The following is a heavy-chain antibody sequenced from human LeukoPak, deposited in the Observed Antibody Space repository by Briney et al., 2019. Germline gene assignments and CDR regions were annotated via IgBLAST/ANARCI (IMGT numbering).Heavy chain of an antibody. Sequence: PSETLSLTCTVSGGSISSCSIYWGWLRPALGKGLVWVLSISSRSSYIHYAGSVKGRVTIARDNAKNSLYLQMNSLRAEDTAVYYCARETYYCSGSSHYYYYMDVWGKGTTVTVSS. CDR3: ARETYYCSGSSHYYYYMDV. V-gene: IGHV3-21*01. J-gene: IGHJ6*03. CDR1: GGSISSCS. CDR2: ISSRSSYI. D-gene: IGHD3-10*01.